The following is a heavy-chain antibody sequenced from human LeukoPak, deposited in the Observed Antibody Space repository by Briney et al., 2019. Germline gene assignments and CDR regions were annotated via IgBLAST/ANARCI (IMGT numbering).Heavy chain of an antibody. D-gene: IGHD3-10*01. CDR2: IGQDGYIK. CDR1: GYSLDSHW. Sequence: GGSLTLSCAACGYSLDSHWMTWVRRSPGRGVEGVANIGQDGYIKQYVGSVKGRFSVSRDNAKNSLYLQMNRLRAEDMAVYFCTRMSGSGRQASYDSWGQRTLVPVSS. J-gene: IGHJ4*02. CDR3: TRMSGSGRQASYDS. V-gene: IGHV3-7*01.